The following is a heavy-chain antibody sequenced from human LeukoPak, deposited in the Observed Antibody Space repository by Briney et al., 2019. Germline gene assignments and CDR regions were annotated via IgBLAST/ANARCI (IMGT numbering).Heavy chain of an antibody. J-gene: IGHJ4*02. D-gene: IGHD3-10*01. CDR2: IDSDGSST. CDR3: ARGDNYYGSGTYVFAY. CDR1: GFPFSSYW. V-gene: IGHV3-74*01. Sequence: GGSLRVSCAASGFPFSSYWMHWVRQAPGKGLVWVSRIDSDGSSTSYADSVKGRFTISRDNAKNTLYLQMNSLRAEDTAVYYCARGDNYYGSGTYVFAYWGQGTLVTVSS.